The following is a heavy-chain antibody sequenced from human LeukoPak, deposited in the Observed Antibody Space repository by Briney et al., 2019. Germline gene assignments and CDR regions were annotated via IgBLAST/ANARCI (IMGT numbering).Heavy chain of an antibody. Sequence: GGSLSLSCEASGFSFSIYWMTWVRQAQGRGLEGVASIKQDVSDKYYVDAVKGRFTISRDNAKNSLYLQMNSLRAEDTAVYYCARGVAAAGSLGYWGQGTLVTVSS. CDR3: ARGVAAAGSLGY. CDR2: IKQDVSDK. V-gene: IGHV3-7*03. J-gene: IGHJ4*02. D-gene: IGHD6-13*01. CDR1: GFSFSIYW.